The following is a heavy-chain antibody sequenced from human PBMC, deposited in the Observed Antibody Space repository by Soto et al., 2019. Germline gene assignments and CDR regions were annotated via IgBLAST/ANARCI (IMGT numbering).Heavy chain of an antibody. V-gene: IGHV3-33*01. CDR1: GFTFSGNA. D-gene: IGHD6-19*01. Sequence: QVQLVESGGGVAQPGRSLRLSCTVSGFTFSGNAMHWVRQAPGKGLEWVTQIWYDGSNKYYAESVKGRFTISRDNSKNTLYLQMNSLRLEDTAVYYCARDGQGLAPYALDVWGQGTSVTVSS. CDR3: ARDGQGLAPYALDV. J-gene: IGHJ6*02. CDR2: IWYDGSNK.